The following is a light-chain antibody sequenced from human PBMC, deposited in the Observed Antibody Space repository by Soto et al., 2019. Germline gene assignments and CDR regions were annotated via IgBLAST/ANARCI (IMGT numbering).Light chain of an antibody. V-gene: IGLV2-8*01. CDR1: RNYVGGYNY. Sequence: QYVLTQPCTASGYPGQSVTFSRTGTRNYVGGYNYVSWYQQHPGKAPKLMIYEVNKRPSGVPDRFSGPKSGNTASLTVSGLQAEDEADYYCSSFAVSNSFVFGTGTKVTVL. CDR2: EVN. J-gene: IGLJ1*01. CDR3: SSFAVSNSFV.